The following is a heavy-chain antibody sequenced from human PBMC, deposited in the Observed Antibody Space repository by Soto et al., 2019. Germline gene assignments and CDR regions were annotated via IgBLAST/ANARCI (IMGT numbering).Heavy chain of an antibody. V-gene: IGHV1-18*01. CDR1: GYTFTSHG. D-gene: IGHD2-21*02. J-gene: IGHJ4*03. CDR2: INTYNGNA. CDR3: GSKCCSGDCYLLDH. Sequence: QVRLVQSGAEVKKPGASVKVSCKASGYTFTSHGIQWVRRAPGQGLEWMGWINTYNGNANYAQKLQDRVTMTRDTATSTVYLELESLTSDDTAGYYCGSKCCSGDCYLLDHWGRGSLDTVFS.